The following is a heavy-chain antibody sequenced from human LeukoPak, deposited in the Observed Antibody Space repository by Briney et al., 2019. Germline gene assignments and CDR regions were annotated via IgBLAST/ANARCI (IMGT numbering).Heavy chain of an antibody. CDR1: GFTFDNYT. Sequence: GGSLRLSCAASGFTFDNYTMHWVRQAPGKGLERVSLISWDGGSTYYADSVKGRFTISIDNSKNSLSLQMNSLRAEDTALYYCAKDGKNFFDYWGQGTLVTVSS. V-gene: IGHV3-43*01. CDR3: AKDGKNFFDY. CDR2: ISWDGGST. J-gene: IGHJ4*02.